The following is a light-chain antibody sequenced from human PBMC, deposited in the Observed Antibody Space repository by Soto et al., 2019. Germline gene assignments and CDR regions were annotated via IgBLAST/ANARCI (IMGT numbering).Light chain of an antibody. Sequence: DIVLTQSPATLSLSRGERATLSCRASQNIANYVAWYQQRPGQAPRLLIYDASTRPTGIPARFSGSGSGTDFTLTIRSLESEDGAVYYCQQRSNWPPYTFGQGTKVEI. CDR3: QQRSNWPPYT. V-gene: IGKV3-11*01. CDR2: DAS. CDR1: QNIANY. J-gene: IGKJ2*01.